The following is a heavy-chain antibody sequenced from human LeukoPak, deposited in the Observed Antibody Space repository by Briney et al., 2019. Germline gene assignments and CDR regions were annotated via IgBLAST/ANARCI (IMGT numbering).Heavy chain of an antibody. CDR3: ARDYADYGEGVRAFDI. CDR2: IYYSGST. D-gene: IGHD4-17*01. V-gene: IGHV4-59*01. Sequence: SSQTLSLTCTVSGGSISSYYWSWIRQPAGKGLEWIGYIYYSGSTNYNPSLKSRVTISVDTSKNQFSLKLSSVTAADTAVYYCARDYADYGEGVRAFDIWGQGTMVTVSS. CDR1: GGSISSYY. J-gene: IGHJ3*02.